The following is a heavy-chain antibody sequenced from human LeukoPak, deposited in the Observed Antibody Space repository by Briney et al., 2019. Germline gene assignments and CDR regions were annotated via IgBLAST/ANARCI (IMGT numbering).Heavy chain of an antibody. J-gene: IGHJ4*02. CDR3: AKKPVTIKYPFDS. CDR1: GFSFSSYD. Sequence: GGSPRLSCAGSGFSFSSYDMGWLRRAPGKGLEWVAALSASGDYTEYADSVKGRFTISRDTSQNTLILEMNSLRAEDTAVYYCAKKPVTIKYPFDSWGQGTLVTVSS. V-gene: IGHV3-23*01. CDR2: LSASGDYT. D-gene: IGHD5-24*01.